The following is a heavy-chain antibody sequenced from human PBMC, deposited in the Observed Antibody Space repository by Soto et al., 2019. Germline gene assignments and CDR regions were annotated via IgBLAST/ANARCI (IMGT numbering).Heavy chain of an antibody. CDR1: GGTFSSYA. J-gene: IGHJ2*01. Sequence: QVQLVQSGAEVKKPGSSVKVSCKASGGTFSSYAISWVRQAPGQGLEWMGGIIPILGTANYAKKFQGRVTITAAEDTSTGNIELRRLRSEETAVYYCASVVTVVKSFYYWDFDLWGRGTLVTVSS. CDR2: IIPILGTA. D-gene: IGHD2-2*01. CDR3: ASVVTVVKSFYYWDFDL. V-gene: IGHV1-69*12.